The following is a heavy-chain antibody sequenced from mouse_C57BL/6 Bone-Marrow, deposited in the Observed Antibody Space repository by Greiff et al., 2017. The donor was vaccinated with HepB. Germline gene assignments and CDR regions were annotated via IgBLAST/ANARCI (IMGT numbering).Heavy chain of an antibody. CDR3: ARGGDGYGYFDV. Sequence: VQLQQSGPELVKPGASVKISCKASGYAFSSSWMNWVKQRPGKGLEWIGRIYPGDGYTNYNGKFKGKAKLTADKSSSTAYMQLSSLTSEDSAVYFCARGGDGYGYFDVWGTGTTVTVSS. J-gene: IGHJ1*03. V-gene: IGHV1-82*01. D-gene: IGHD2-3*01. CDR2: IYPGDGYT. CDR1: GYAFSSSW.